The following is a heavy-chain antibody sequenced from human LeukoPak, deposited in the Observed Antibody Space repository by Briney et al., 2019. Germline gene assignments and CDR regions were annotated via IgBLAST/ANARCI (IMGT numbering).Heavy chain of an antibody. CDR1: GYTFTGYY. CDR2: INPNSGGT. J-gene: IGHJ6*02. V-gene: IGHV1-2*02. Sequence: ASVKVSCKASGYTFTGYYMHWVRQAPGQGLEWMGWINPNSGGTNYAQKFQGRVTITRDTSISTAYMELSRLRSDDTAVYYCARVEMATIPSYYYYGMDVWGQGTTVTVSS. D-gene: IGHD5-24*01. CDR3: ARVEMATIPSYYYYGMDV.